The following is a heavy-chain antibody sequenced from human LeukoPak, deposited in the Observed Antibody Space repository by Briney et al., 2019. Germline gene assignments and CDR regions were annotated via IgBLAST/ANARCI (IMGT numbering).Heavy chain of an antibody. CDR3: ARSRDGYNYSDY. D-gene: IGHD5-24*01. Sequence: SETLSLTCTVPGGSISSSSYYCAWIRQPPGKGPEWIGSIYYSGGTYYNPSLKSRVTISVDTSKNQFSLKLSSVTAADTAVYYCARSRDGYNYSDYWGQGTLVTVSS. CDR1: GGSISSSSYY. J-gene: IGHJ4*02. CDR2: IYYSGGT. V-gene: IGHV4-39*01.